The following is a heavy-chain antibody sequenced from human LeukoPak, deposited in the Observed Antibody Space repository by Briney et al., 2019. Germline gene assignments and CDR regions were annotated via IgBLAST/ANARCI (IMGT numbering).Heavy chain of an antibody. CDR2: ISSSGNI. CDR1: GFTFSSYS. CDR3: AREASTGSYLDY. V-gene: IGHV3-48*02. J-gene: IGHJ4*02. D-gene: IGHD1-26*01. Sequence: PGGSLRLSCAASGFTFSSYSMNWVRQAPGKGLEWLSYISSSGNIYYADSVRGRFTISRDNGKNSLYLQMNSLRDEDTAVYYCAREASTGSYLDYWGQGTLVTVSS.